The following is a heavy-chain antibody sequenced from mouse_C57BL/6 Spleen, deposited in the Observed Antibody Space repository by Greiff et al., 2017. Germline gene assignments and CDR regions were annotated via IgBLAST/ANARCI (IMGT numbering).Heavy chain of an antibody. D-gene: IGHD2-5*01. V-gene: IGHV5-16*01. CDR1: GFTFSDYY. CDR3: ARDGYSNDAMDY. Sequence: EVHLVESEGGLVQPGSSMKLSCTASGFTFSDYYMAWVRQVPEKGLEWVANINYDGSSTYYLDSLKSRFIISRDNAKNILYLQMSSLKSEDTATYYCARDGYSNDAMDYWGQGTSVTVSS. CDR2: INYDGSST. J-gene: IGHJ4*01.